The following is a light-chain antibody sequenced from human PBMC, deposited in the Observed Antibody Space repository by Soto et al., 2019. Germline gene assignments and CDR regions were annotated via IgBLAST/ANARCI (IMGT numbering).Light chain of an antibody. CDR3: SSYTSSSTLVV. V-gene: IGLV2-14*01. CDR1: SSDVGGYNC. Sequence: QSALTQPASVSGSPVQSITISCTGTSSDVGGYNCVSWYQQHPGKAPKFMIYEVSNRPSGVSTRFSGSKSGNTASLTISGLQAEDEAEYYCSSYTSSSTLVVFGGGTKLTVL. CDR2: EVS. J-gene: IGLJ2*01.